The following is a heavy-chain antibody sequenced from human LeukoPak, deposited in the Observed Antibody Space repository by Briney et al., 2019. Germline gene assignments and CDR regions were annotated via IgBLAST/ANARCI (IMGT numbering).Heavy chain of an antibody. CDR1: GGSISSYY. CDR3: ARANPEMATITGAFDI. Sequence: SETLSLTCTVSGGSISSYYWSWIRQPPGKGLEWIGYIYYSGSTNYNPSLKSRVTISVDTSKNQFSLKLSSVTAADTAVYYCARANPEMATITGAFDIWGQGTMVTVSS. CDR2: IYYSGST. D-gene: IGHD5-24*01. V-gene: IGHV4-59*01. J-gene: IGHJ3*02.